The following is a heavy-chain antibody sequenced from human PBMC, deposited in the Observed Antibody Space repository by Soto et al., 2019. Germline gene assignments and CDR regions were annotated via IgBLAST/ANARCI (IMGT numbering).Heavy chain of an antibody. CDR1: GGTFSRHA. V-gene: IGHV1-69*01. CDR2: IIPLCGTT. CDR3: ARAAIHGSSWYFWFDP. D-gene: IGHD6-13*01. Sequence: QVQLVQSGAEVKMPGSSVRVSCTTSGGTFSRHAINWVRQAPGQGLEWMGGIIPLCGTTNYAQKFKGRVTISADESTSTAYMELSSLTSEDAAVYYCARAAIHGSSWYFWFDPWGQGTLVTVSS. J-gene: IGHJ5*02.